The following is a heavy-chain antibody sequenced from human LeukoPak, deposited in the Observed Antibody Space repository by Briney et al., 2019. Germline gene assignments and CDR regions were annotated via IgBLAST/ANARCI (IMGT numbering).Heavy chain of an antibody. CDR3: ARDPTGYCSSASCYTAY. V-gene: IGHV4-38-2*02. CDR2: FYHSGST. Sequence: XLTCTVSGSYISDGYYWGWLRQPPGKGLEWIGSFYHSGSTYYNPSLKSRVTISVDTSKDQFSLKLSSVTAADTTVYYCARDPTGYCSSASCYTAYWGQGTPVTVSS. CDR1: GSYISDGYY. D-gene: IGHD2-2*02. J-gene: IGHJ4*02.